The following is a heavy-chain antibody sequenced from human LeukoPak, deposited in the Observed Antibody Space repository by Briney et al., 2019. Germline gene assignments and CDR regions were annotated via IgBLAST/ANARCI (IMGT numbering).Heavy chain of an antibody. Sequence: SQTLSLTFAISGDSVSSNSAAWNWIRQSPSRGLEWLGRTYYRSKWYNDSAVSVRSRMVINADTSKNQFSLQLNSVTPEDTAVYYCARDQLGITAAGHFDYWGQGTLVTVSS. V-gene: IGHV6-1*01. CDR1: GDSVSSNSAA. J-gene: IGHJ4*02. D-gene: IGHD6-13*01. CDR2: TYYRSKWYN. CDR3: ARDQLGITAAGHFDY.